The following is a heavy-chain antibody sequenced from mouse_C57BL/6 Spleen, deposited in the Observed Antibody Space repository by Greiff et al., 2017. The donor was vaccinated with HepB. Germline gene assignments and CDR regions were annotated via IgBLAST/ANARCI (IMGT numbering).Heavy chain of an antibody. D-gene: IGHD2-3*01. V-gene: IGHV1-22*01. J-gene: IGHJ2*01. CDR2: INPNNGGT. Sequence: EVQLQQSGPELVKPGASVKMSCKASGYTFTDYNMHWVKQSHGKSLEWIGYINPNNGGTSYNQKFKGKATLTVNKSSSTAYMELRSLTSEDSAVYYCVVYDGYSYFDYWGQGTTLTVSS. CDR1: GYTFTDYN. CDR3: VVYDGYSYFDY.